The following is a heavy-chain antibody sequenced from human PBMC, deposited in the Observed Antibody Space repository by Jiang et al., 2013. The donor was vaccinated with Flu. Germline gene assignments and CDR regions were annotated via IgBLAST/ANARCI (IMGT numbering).Heavy chain of an antibody. D-gene: IGHD3-3*01. J-gene: IGHJ6*02. CDR1: GFTFSNAW. CDR3: HDFWSDDGMDF. CDR2: IKSVVDGGTA. Sequence: VQLLESGGGLVKPGGSLRLSCVASGFTFSNAWMNWVRQAPGKGLEWVGRIKSVVDGGTADYAAPVIGRFTISREDSKKTVYLQMNSLKIEDTGVYYCHDFWSDDGMDFWGQGTTVTVSS. V-gene: IGHV3-15*07.